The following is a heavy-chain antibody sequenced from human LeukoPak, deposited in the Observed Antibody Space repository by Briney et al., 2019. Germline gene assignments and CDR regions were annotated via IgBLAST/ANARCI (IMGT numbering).Heavy chain of an antibody. CDR2: IYYSGST. D-gene: IGHD5-18*01. Sequence: SQTLSLTCTVSGGSISSGGYYWSWIRQHPGKGLEWIGYIYYSGSTYYNPSLKSRVTISVDTSKNQFSLKLSSVTAADTAVYYCAREAMSLRGADFDHWGQGTLVTVSS. CDR3: AREAMSLRGADFDH. CDR1: GGSISSGGYY. J-gene: IGHJ4*02. V-gene: IGHV4-31*03.